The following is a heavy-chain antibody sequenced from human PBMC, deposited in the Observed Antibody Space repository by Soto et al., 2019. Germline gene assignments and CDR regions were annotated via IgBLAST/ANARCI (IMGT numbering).Heavy chain of an antibody. CDR1: GGPFGGYY. J-gene: IGHJ6*02. D-gene: IGHD1-7*01. Sequence: QVQLQQWGAGLLRPSETLSLTCAVYGGPFGGYYWSWIRQPPGKGLEWIGEINQSGSATYNPSLTSRVTISLDRSNNQFSLKMNSVTAADTAVYYCATDGGVRNYCSNGMDVWGRGTTVSVSS. CDR2: INQSGSA. CDR3: ATDGGVRNYCSNGMDV. V-gene: IGHV4-34*01.